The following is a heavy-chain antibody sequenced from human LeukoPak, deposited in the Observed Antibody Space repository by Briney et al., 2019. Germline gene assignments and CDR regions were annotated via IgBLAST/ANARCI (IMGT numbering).Heavy chain of an antibody. CDR1: GFTFSSYE. D-gene: IGHD2-15*01. Sequence: GGSLRLSCAASGFTFSSYEMNWVRQAPGKGLEWVSYISSIGSTIFYADSVKGRFTISRDNAKNSLYLQMNSLRAEDTAVYYCARSRAYCSGGSCSRPLDWFDPWGQGTLVTVSS. V-gene: IGHV3-48*03. CDR2: ISSIGSTI. J-gene: IGHJ5*02. CDR3: ARSRAYCSGGSCSRPLDWFDP.